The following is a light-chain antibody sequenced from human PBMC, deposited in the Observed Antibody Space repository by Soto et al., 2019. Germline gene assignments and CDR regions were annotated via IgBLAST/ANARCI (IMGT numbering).Light chain of an antibody. J-gene: IGKJ1*01. Sequence: DTQMSQSPSSLSASVGDTATMTCLASQSISSYLNWYQQKPGKAPKLLIYVASTLQSGVPSRFSGSGSGTEFTLTISSLQPEDFATYYCQQLNNYPRTFGQGTKVDIK. V-gene: IGKV1-9*01. CDR2: VAS. CDR3: QQLNNYPRT. CDR1: QSISSY.